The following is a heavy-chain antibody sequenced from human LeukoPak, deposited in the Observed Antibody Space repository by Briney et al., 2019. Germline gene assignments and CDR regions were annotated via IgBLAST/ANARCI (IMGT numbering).Heavy chain of an antibody. V-gene: IGHV4-59*08. Sequence: ASETLSLTCTVSGGSISSYYWSWIRQPPGKGLEWIGYIYYGGSTNYNPSLKSRVTISVDTSKNQFSLKLSSVTAADTAMYYCARRRNDILTGPYYYYYGMDVWGQGTTVTVSS. D-gene: IGHD3-9*01. CDR3: ARRRNDILTGPYYYYYGMDV. CDR2: IYYGGST. J-gene: IGHJ6*02. CDR1: GGSISSYY.